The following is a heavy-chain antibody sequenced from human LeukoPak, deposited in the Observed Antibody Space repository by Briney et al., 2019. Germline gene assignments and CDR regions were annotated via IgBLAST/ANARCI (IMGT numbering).Heavy chain of an antibody. D-gene: IGHD2-21*02. CDR2: IKQDGSEK. V-gene: IGHV3-7*01. CDR3: ARDSPVVVTAMGASYYYYYMDV. J-gene: IGHJ6*03. CDR1: GFTFSRYW. Sequence: PGGSLRLSCAVSGFTFSRYWMSWVRQAPGKGLEWVANIKQDGSEKYYVDSVKGRFTISRDNAKSSLYLQMNSLRAEDTAVYYCARDSPVVVTAMGASYYYYYMDVWGKGTTVTVSS.